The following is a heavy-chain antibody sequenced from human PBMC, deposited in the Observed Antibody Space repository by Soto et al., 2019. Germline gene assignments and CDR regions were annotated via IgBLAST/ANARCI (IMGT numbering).Heavy chain of an antibody. Sequence: ASVKVSCKASGYTFTSYDINWVRQATGQGLEWMGWMNPNSGNTVYAQKFQGRVTMTKNTSTNTAYMELSSLRSEDTAVYFCAREFGGSRVFDRWGQGTRVTVAS. J-gene: IGHJ4*02. CDR1: GYTFTSYD. CDR2: MNPNSGNT. D-gene: IGHD1-26*01. CDR3: AREFGGSRVFDR. V-gene: IGHV1-8*01.